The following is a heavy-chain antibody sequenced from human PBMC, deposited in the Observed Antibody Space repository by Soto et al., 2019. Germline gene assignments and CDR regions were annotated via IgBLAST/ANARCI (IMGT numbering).Heavy chain of an antibody. V-gene: IGHV3-30*18. CDR2: ISFDGSNM. CDR3: AKARAIFGVVIQADYFYYMDV. J-gene: IGHJ6*02. D-gene: IGHD3-3*01. CDR1: GFTFSNYG. Sequence: GGSLRLSXAASGFTFSNYGMHWVRQAPGKGLEWVAVISFDGSNMYNADSVKGRFTISRDNSKNTLYLQMNSLRPEDTAVYYCAKARAIFGVVIQADYFYYMDVWGRGTTVTVSS.